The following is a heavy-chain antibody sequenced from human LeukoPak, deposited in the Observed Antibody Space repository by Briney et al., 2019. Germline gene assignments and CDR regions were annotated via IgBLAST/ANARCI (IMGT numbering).Heavy chain of an antibody. CDR1: GYTFTSYG. V-gene: IGHV1-18*01. CDR3: ARPNYYDSSGSEYFQH. CDR2: ISAYNGNT. Sequence: ASVKVSCKASGYTFTSYGISWVRQAPGQGLEWMGWISAYNGNTNSAQKLQGRATMTTDTSTSTAYMELRSLRSDDTAVYYCARPNYYDSSGSEYFQHWGQGTLVTVSS. D-gene: IGHD3-22*01. J-gene: IGHJ1*01.